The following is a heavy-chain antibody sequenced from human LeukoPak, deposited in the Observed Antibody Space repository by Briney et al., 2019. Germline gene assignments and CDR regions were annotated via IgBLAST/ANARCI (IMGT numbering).Heavy chain of an antibody. Sequence: GGSLRLSCAASGFTFSSYAMSWGRQAPGKGLEWVSAISGSGTITYYADSVKGRFTLSRDNSKNTLYLQMNSLRAEDTAVYYCAKDSLYCSSTSCYILPPYFDYWGQGTLVTVSS. J-gene: IGHJ4*02. CDR2: ISGSGTIT. CDR3: AKDSLYCSSTSCYILPPYFDY. V-gene: IGHV3-23*01. CDR1: GFTFSSYA. D-gene: IGHD2-2*01.